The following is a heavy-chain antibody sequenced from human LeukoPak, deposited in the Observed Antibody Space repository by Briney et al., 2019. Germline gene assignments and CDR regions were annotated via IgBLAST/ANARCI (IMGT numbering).Heavy chain of an antibody. CDR1: GFTFSSYS. Sequence: GGSLRLSCAASGFTFSSYSMNWVRQAPGKGLEWVSYISSSSSTIYYADSVKGRFTISRDNAKNSLFLQMNSLRAEDTAVYYCARGPYKYVISANSDYWGQGTLVTVSS. CDR2: ISSSSSTI. V-gene: IGHV3-48*01. CDR3: ARGPYKYVISANSDY. D-gene: IGHD1-1*01. J-gene: IGHJ4*02.